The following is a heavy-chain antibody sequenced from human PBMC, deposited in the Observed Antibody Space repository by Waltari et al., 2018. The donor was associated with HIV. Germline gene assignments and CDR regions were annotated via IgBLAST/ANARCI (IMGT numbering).Heavy chain of an antibody. J-gene: IGHJ4*02. Sequence: VQLQESGPGRVKPSETLSLSCLVSDYSLTSGYYWGWIRQPPGKGLEWIGSIHYGGTTYYNPSLKSQVSISIDTSRNLFSLKLSSVTAADTAVYYCARGDYYDNSGYYLFDIWGQGTLVIVSS. D-gene: IGHD3-22*01. CDR2: IHYGGTT. CDR3: ARGDYYDNSGYYLFDI. V-gene: IGHV4-38-2*02. CDR1: DYSLTSGYY.